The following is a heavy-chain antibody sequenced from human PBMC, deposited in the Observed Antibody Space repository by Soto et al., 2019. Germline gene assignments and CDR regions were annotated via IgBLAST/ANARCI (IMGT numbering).Heavy chain of an antibody. CDR1: GGSISSGGYY. J-gene: IGHJ6*02. V-gene: IGHV4-31*03. D-gene: IGHD2-21*02. Sequence: QVQLQESGPGLVKPSQTLSLTCTVSGGSISSGGYYWSWIRQHPGKGLEWIGYIYYSGSTYYNPSLKSRVTISVDTSKNQSSLKLSSVTAADTAVYYCARVCGVACHYGMDVWGQGTTVTVSS. CDR3: ARVCGVACHYGMDV. CDR2: IYYSGST.